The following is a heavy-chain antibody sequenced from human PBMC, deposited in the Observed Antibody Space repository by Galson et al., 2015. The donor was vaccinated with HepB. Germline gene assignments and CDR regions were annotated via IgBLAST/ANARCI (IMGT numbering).Heavy chain of an antibody. Sequence: QSGAEVKKPGESLKISCKGSGYSFTSYWIGWVRQMPGKGLEWMGIIYPGDSDTRYSPSFQGQVTSSADKSISTAYLQWSSLKASDTAMYYCARGLVVPAAIPWFDPWGQGTLVTVSS. CDR3: ARGLVVPAAIPWFDP. CDR2: IYPGDSDT. CDR1: GYSFTSYW. V-gene: IGHV5-51*03. D-gene: IGHD2-2*01. J-gene: IGHJ5*02.